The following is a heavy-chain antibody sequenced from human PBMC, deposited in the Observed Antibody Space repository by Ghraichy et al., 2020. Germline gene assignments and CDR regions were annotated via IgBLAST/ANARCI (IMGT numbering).Heavy chain of an antibody. CDR2: INPNSGGT. CDR1: GYTFTGYY. V-gene: IGHV1-2*04. D-gene: IGHD6-19*01. J-gene: IGHJ4*02. Sequence: ASVKVSCKASGYTFTGYYMHWVRQAPGQGLEWMGWINPNSGGTNSAQKLQGWVTMTRDTSISTAYMELSRLRSDDTAVYYCARRSSSEGGWYGDLSFDYWGQGTLVTVSS. CDR3: ARRSSSEGGWYGDLSFDY.